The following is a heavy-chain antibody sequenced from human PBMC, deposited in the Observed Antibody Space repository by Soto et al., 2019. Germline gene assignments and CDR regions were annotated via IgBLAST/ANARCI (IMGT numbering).Heavy chain of an antibody. CDR2: ISYDGSNK. J-gene: IGHJ6*02. Sequence: QVQLVESGGGVVQPGRSLRLSCAASGFTFSSYAMHWVRQAPGKGLEWVAVISYDGSNKYYADSVKGRFTISRDNSKNTLYLQRNSLRAEDTAVYYCARDRSVVVNYYYYGMDVWGQGTTVTVSS. CDR1: GFTFSSYA. CDR3: ARDRSVVVNYYYYGMDV. V-gene: IGHV3-30-3*01. D-gene: IGHD2-21*01.